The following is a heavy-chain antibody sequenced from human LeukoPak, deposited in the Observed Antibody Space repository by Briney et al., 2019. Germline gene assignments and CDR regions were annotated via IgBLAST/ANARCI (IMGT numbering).Heavy chain of an antibody. CDR3: ARGDTEVAATADF. CDR2: LHPGDSDT. Sequence: PGESLKISCKASGYSFTTHWIGWVRQLPGKGLESMGTLHPGDSDTRYSPSFQGRVTISADKSISTAYLQWSSLRASDSAMYYCARGDTEVAATADFWGQGTLVTVSS. CDR1: GYSFTTHW. J-gene: IGHJ4*02. D-gene: IGHD6-19*01. V-gene: IGHV5-51*01.